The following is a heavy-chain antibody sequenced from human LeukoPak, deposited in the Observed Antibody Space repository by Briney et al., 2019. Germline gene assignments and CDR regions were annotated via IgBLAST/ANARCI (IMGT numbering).Heavy chain of an antibody. V-gene: IGHV3-7*01. D-gene: IGHD3-10*01. CDR1: GFSLSIYC. CDR3: ARDTSVSGKDRSGGAFDI. J-gene: IGHJ3*02. CDR2: IKPDGGEN. Sequence: QPGGSLILSCAASGFSLSIYCMTWVRQSPGKGLEWVANIKPDGGENYFVDSMKGRLTISRDNARNSVYLQMNSLSTEDTAVYYCARDTSVSGKDRSGGAFDIWGQGTMVTVSS.